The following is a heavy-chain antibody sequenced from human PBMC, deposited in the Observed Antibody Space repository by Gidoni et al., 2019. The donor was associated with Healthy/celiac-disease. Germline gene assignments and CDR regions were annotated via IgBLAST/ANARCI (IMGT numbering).Heavy chain of an antibody. CDR3: ARGKEIFDY. CDR2: INHSGST. Sequence: QVQLQQWGAGLLKPSETLSLTCAVYGGSFSGYSWSWIRPPPGTGLEWIGEINHSGSTHYNPPRKSRVIILDETSKNQCSLKLSFVTAADTAVYYCARGKEIFDYWGQGTLVTVSS. J-gene: IGHJ4*02. CDR1: GGSFSGYS. V-gene: IGHV4-34*01.